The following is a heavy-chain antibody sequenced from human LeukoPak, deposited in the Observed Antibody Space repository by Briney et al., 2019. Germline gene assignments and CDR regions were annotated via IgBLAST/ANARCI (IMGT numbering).Heavy chain of an antibody. Sequence: GGSLRLSCAASGFTFSSYSMNWVRQAPGKGLEWVSYISSSSSTIYYADSVKGRFTISRDNAKNSLYLQMNSLRAEDTAVYYCARGSRATRDAFDIWGQGTMVTASS. V-gene: IGHV3-48*01. CDR3: ARGSRATRDAFDI. CDR2: ISSSSSTI. J-gene: IGHJ3*02. CDR1: GFTFSSYS. D-gene: IGHD1-26*01.